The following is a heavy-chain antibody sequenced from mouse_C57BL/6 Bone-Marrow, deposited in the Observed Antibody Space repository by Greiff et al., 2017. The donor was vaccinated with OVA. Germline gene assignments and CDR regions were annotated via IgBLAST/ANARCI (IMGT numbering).Heavy chain of an antibody. V-gene: IGHV1-50*01. CDR1: GYTFTSYW. J-gene: IGHJ2*01. CDR3: ARPPY. Sequence: QVQLQQPGAELVKPGASVKLSCKASGYTFTSYWMQWVKQRPGQGLEWIGEIDPSDSYTNYNQKFKGKATLTVDTSSSTAYMQLSSLTSEDSAVYYCARPPYWGQGTTRTVSS. CDR2: IDPSDSYT.